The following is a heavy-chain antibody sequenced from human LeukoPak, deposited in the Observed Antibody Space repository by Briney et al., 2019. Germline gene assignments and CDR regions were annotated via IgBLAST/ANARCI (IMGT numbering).Heavy chain of an antibody. Sequence: ASVKVSCKASGYTFTSYDINWVRQATGQGLEWMGWMNPNSGNTGYAQKFQGRVTITRNTSISTAYMELSSLRSEDTAVYYCARGRTYYYDSSGYPDAFDIWGQGTMVTVSS. CDR2: MNPNSGNT. CDR1: GYTFTSYD. D-gene: IGHD3-22*01. CDR3: ARGRTYYYDSSGYPDAFDI. V-gene: IGHV1-8*03. J-gene: IGHJ3*02.